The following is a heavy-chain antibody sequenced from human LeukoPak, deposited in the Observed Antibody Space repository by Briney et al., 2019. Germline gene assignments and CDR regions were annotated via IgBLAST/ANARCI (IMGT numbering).Heavy chain of an antibody. V-gene: IGHV3-23*01. Sequence: GGSLRLSCAASGFTFSSYAMSWVRLAPGKGLEWVSAISGSGGSTYYADSVKGRFTISRDNSKNTLYLQMNSLRAEDTAVYYCAKPYYDSSTFDIWGQGTMVTVSS. CDR2: ISGSGGST. CDR3: AKPYYDSSTFDI. J-gene: IGHJ3*02. D-gene: IGHD3-22*01. CDR1: GFTFSSYA.